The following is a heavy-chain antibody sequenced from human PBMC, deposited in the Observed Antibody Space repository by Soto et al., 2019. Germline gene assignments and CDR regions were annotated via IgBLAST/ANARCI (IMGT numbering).Heavy chain of an antibody. Sequence: GGSLRLSCAASGFTFSSYGMHWVRQAPGKGLEWVAVISYDGSNKYYADSVEGRFTISRDNSKNTLYLQMNSLRAEDTAVYYCAKDLSSSWTFDYYYGMDVWGQGTTVTVSS. D-gene: IGHD6-13*01. V-gene: IGHV3-30*18. CDR2: ISYDGSNK. J-gene: IGHJ6*02. CDR1: GFTFSSYG. CDR3: AKDLSSSWTFDYYYGMDV.